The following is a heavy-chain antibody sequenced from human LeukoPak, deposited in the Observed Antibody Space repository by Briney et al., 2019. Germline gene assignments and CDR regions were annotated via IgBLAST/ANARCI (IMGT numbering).Heavy chain of an antibody. CDR3: AREGTSGGLNCLDP. V-gene: IGHV4-4*07. Sequence: SEALSLTCTVSGGSISSYYWSWIRQPAGKGLEWIGRIYTSGSTNYNPSLKSRVTMSVDTSKNQFSLRLSSVNAADTAVYFCAREGTSGGLNCLDPWGQGTLVTVSS. D-gene: IGHD2-15*01. J-gene: IGHJ5*02. CDR2: IYTSGST. CDR1: GGSISSYY.